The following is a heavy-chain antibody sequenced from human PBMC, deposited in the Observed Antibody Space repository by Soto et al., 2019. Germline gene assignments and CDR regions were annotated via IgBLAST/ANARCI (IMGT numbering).Heavy chain of an antibody. Sequence: SETLSLTCAVYGGSFSGYYWSWIRQPPGKGLEWIGEINHSGSTNYNPSLKSRVTISVDTSKNQFSLKLSSVTAADTAVYYCARVLGYYGSGSYPGFDYWGQGTLVTVSS. CDR3: ARVLGYYGSGSYPGFDY. D-gene: IGHD3-10*01. CDR1: GGSFSGYY. J-gene: IGHJ4*02. V-gene: IGHV4-34*01. CDR2: INHSGST.